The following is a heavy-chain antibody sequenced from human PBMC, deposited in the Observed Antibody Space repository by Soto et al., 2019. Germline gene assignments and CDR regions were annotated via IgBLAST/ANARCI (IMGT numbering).Heavy chain of an antibody. J-gene: IGHJ3*02. V-gene: IGHV4-31*03. CDR1: GGSISSGGYY. CDR3: ARESYDRSGARGAFDI. D-gene: IGHD3-22*01. CDR2: IYYSGST. Sequence: SETLSLTCTVSGGSISSGGYYWSWIRQHPGKGLEWIGYIYYSGSTYYNPSLKSRVTISVDTSKNQFSLKLSSVTAADTAVYYCARESYDRSGARGAFDIWGQGTMVTV.